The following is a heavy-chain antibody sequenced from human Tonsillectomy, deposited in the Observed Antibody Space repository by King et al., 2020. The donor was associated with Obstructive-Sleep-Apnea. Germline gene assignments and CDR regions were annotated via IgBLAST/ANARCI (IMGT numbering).Heavy chain of an antibody. CDR2: IYQSGST. CDR1: GYSISSGYY. D-gene: IGHD5-12*01. V-gene: IGHV4-38-2*02. CDR3: ARSGLKYYYYGMDV. Sequence: VQLQESGPGLVKPSETLSLTCTVSGYSISSGYYWGWIRQPPGKGLEGIGSIYQSGSTYYNPSLKSRVTISVDTSKNQFSLTLSSVTAADTAVYYCARSGLKYYYYGMDVWGQGTTVTVSS. J-gene: IGHJ6*02.